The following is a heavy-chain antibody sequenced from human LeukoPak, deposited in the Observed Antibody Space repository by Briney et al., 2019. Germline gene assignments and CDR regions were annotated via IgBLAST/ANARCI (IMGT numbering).Heavy chain of an antibody. CDR2: IIPIFGTA. J-gene: IGHJ4*02. Sequence: SVKVSCKASGGTFISYAISWVRQAPGQGLEWMGGIIPIFGTANYAQKFQGRVTITADESTSAAYMELSSLRSEDTAVYYCARDSDGGPSLFDYWGQGTLVTVSS. D-gene: IGHD6-25*01. CDR1: GGTFISYA. CDR3: ARDSDGGPSLFDY. V-gene: IGHV1-69*13.